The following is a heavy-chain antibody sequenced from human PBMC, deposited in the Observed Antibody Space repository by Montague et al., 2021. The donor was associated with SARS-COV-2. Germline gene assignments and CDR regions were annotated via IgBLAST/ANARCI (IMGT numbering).Heavy chain of an antibody. V-gene: IGHV4-34*01. D-gene: IGHD2-2*02. J-gene: IGHJ6*03. CDR3: ARLGDGVVPSPILVVGPYYSYYYMDV. CDR1: GGSFSTYS. Sequence: SETLSLTCAVHGGSFSTYSWNWIRQPPGKGLEWIGEIYHGGSTNYNPSLKSRVTISADTSKNQFSLKLTSVTAADTAFYYCARLGDGVVPSPILVVGPYYSYYYMDVWGKGTTVTVSS. CDR2: IYHGGST.